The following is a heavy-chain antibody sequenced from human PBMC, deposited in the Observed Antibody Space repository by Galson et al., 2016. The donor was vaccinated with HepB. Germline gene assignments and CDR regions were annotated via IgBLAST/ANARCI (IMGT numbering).Heavy chain of an antibody. J-gene: IGHJ4*02. CDR2: ISYDGSDT. CDR1: GITSSTDA. Sequence: SLRLSCAVSGITSSTDAMHWVRQAPGKGLEWVAGISYDGSDTYYADSVKGRFTISRDNSKNTLYLQMSSLRADDTAVYYCAKSDGYCSGGSCFSFGYYWGQGTLVAVSS. V-gene: IGHV3-30*18. D-gene: IGHD2-15*01. CDR3: AKSDGYCSGGSCFSFGYY.